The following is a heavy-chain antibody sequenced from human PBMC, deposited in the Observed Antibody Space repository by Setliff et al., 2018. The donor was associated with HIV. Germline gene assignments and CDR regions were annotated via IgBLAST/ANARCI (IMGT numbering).Heavy chain of an antibody. J-gene: IGHJ4*02. CDR2: IHHGGST. V-gene: IGHV4-34*01. CDR3: ARHKSQPYYFDY. CDR1: GGSFTAYY. Sequence: SETLSLTCAVYGGSFTAYYWTWIRQPPGKGLEWIGEIHHGGSTNYMPSLKNRVTISVDTSKNQFSLKLSSVTAADTAVYYCARHKSQPYYFDYWGQGILVTVSS.